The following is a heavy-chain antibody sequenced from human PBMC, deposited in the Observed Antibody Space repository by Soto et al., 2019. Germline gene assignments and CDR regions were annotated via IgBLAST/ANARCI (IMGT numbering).Heavy chain of an antibody. V-gene: IGHV3-23*01. D-gene: IGHD6-19*01. J-gene: IGHJ3*02. CDR1: GFTFSSYA. CDR2: ISGSGGST. CDR3: AKGTGKQWLLDPLAI. Sequence: PGGSLRLSCAASGFTFSSYAMNWVRQAPGKGLEWVSAISGSGGSTYYADSVKGRFTISRDNSKNTLYLQMNSLRAEDTAVYYCAKGTGKQWLLDPLAIGGQGTMVTVSS.